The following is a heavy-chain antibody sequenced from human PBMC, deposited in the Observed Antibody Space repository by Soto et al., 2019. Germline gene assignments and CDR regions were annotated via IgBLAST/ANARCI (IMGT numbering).Heavy chain of an antibody. CDR1: GFTFSNAW. CDR2: IKSKTNGGTT. Sequence: VGSLRLSCTASGFTFSNAWMSWVRQAPGKGLEWVGRIKSKTNGGTTDYAAPVIGRFTISRDDSKNTLYLQMNSLKTEDTAGYDCTTDDPRNRNWGKGSLVRVSS. J-gene: IGHJ4*02. V-gene: IGHV3-15*01. CDR3: TTDDPRNRN.